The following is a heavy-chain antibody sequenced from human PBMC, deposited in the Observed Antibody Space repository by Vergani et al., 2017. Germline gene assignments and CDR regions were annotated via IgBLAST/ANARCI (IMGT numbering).Heavy chain of an antibody. CDR3: ARVLAVAGMDPNWFDP. CDR1: GYTFTSYA. J-gene: IGHJ5*02. V-gene: IGHV1-3*04. CDR2: INTGNGNT. D-gene: IGHD6-19*01. Sequence: VQLVQSGAEVKKPGASVKVSCKASGYTFTSYAMHWVRQAPGQRLEWMGWINTGNGNTKYSQKFQGRVTITRDTSASTAYMELSSLRSEDTAVYYCARVLAVAGMDPNWFDPWGQGTLVTVSS.